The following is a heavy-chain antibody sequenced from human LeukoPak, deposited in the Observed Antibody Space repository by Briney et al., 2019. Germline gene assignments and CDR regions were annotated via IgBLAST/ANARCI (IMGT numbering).Heavy chain of an antibody. CDR3: AKENTRYSGYPSGEFDY. J-gene: IGHJ4*02. D-gene: IGHD5-12*01. CDR1: GFTFSTHA. CDR2: ISGSGGST. V-gene: IGHV3-23*01. Sequence: PGGSLRLSCAASGFTFSTHAMSWVRQAPGKGLEWVSAISGSGGSTYYADSVKGRFTISRGNSKNTLYLQMNSLRAEDTAVYYCAKENTRYSGYPSGEFDYWGQGTLVTVSS.